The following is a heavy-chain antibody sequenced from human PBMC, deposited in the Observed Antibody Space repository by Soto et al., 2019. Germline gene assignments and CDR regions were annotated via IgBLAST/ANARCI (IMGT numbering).Heavy chain of an antibody. CDR2: ITGRGDNT. CDR1: GITFRSYS. J-gene: IGHJ4*02. CDR3: ASPPGTREPFDH. V-gene: IGHV3-23*01. Sequence: EVQLLESGGGLVEPGGSLRLSCAASGITFRSYSMSWVRQAPGMGLEWVSGITGRGDNTYYADSVRGRFTISRDNSKNTRYLQMNSLRAEDTAVYFCASPPGTREPFDHWGQGTLVTVSS. D-gene: IGHD1-1*01.